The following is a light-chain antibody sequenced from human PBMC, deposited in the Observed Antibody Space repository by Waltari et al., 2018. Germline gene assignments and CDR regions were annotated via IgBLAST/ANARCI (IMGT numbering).Light chain of an antibody. CDR2: DVT. CDR3: CSYVGGGTLV. CDR1: SSDVGGYNF. J-gene: IGLJ2*01. Sequence: QSALTQPASVSGSPGTSIPIPCLGTSSDVGGYNFVSWYKQHPGKAPKLMIYDVTKRPSGVSNRFSGSKSGNTASLTISGLQAEDEADYYCCSYVGGGTLVFGGGTNVTVL. V-gene: IGLV2-23*02.